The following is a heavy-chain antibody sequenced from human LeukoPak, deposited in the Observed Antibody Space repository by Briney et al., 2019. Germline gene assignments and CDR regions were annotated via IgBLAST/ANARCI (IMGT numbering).Heavy chain of an antibody. J-gene: IGHJ3*02. CDR3: AGGGYYDSSGYYYSDAFDI. D-gene: IGHD3-22*01. CDR2: INTNTGNP. Sequence: ASVKVSCKASGYTFTSYAMNWVRQAPGQGLEWMGWINTNTGNPTYAQGFTGRFVFSLDTSVSTAYLQISSLKAEDTAVYYCAGGGYYDSSGYYYSDAFDIWGQGTMVTVSS. V-gene: IGHV7-4-1*02. CDR1: GYTFTSYA.